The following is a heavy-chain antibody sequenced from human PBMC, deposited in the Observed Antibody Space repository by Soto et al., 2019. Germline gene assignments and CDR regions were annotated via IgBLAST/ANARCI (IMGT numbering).Heavy chain of an antibody. D-gene: IGHD1-26*01. V-gene: IGHV3-72*01. Sequence: EVQLVESGGGLVQPGGSLRLSFAASGFTFSDHHMDWVRQAPGKGLEWVGRSRNKANSYTTEYAASVKGRFTISRDDSKNSLYLQMNSLKTEDTAVYYCARDQGGATDYWGQGTLVTVSS. CDR1: GFTFSDHH. J-gene: IGHJ4*02. CDR3: ARDQGGATDY. CDR2: SRNKANSYTT.